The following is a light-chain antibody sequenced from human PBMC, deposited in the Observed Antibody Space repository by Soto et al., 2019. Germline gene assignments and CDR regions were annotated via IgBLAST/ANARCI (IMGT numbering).Light chain of an antibody. CDR3: QQFDSLPYT. Sequence: DIQMTQSASSLSASVGDRVTITCQASQDINDRLNWYQQKPGKAPKILISDASSLETGVPSRFSGDRSGTDFTLTINNLQPEDFATYHCQQFDSLPYTFGQGTSLEI. V-gene: IGKV1-33*01. CDR1: QDINDR. CDR2: DAS. J-gene: IGKJ2*01.